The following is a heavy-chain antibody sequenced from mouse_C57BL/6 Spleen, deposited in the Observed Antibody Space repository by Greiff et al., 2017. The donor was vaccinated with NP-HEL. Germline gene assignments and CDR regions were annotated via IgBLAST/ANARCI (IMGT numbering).Heavy chain of an antibody. CDR1: GYTFTGYW. J-gene: IGHJ4*01. CDR2: ILPGSGST. Sequence: VKLQESGAELMKPGASVKLSCKATGYTFTGYWIEWVKQRPGHGLEWIGEILPGSGSTNYIEKFKGKATFTAATSSNTAYMQLSSLTTEDSANYASAKFGVRTAHWMDYWGQGTSVTVSS. D-gene: IGHD3-2*02. V-gene: IGHV1-9*01. CDR3: AKFGVRTAHWMDY.